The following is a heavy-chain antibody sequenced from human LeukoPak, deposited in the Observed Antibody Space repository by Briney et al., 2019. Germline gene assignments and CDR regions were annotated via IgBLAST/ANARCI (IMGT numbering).Heavy chain of an antibody. J-gene: IGHJ4*02. CDR1: GFTFSSYE. CDR2: ISSSGDTI. CDR3: ASLWVQFY. Sequence: PGGSLRLSCAASGFTFSSYEMNWVRQAPGKGLEWVSYISSSGDTIYYADSVKGRFTISRDNAKNSVYLQMNSLRAEDTAVYYCASLWVQFYWGQGTLVTVSS. V-gene: IGHV3-48*03. D-gene: IGHD5-18*01.